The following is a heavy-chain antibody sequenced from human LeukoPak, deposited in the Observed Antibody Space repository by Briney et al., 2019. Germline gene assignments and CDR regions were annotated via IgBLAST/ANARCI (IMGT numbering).Heavy chain of an antibody. CDR2: IYYSGST. J-gene: IGHJ4*02. CDR1: GGSISSSSYY. Sequence: SGTLSLTCTVSGGSISSSSYYWVWIRQPPGKGLEWIGSIYYSGSTYYNPSLKSRVTISVDTSKNQFSLKLSSVTAADTAVYYCARHVYSSSWVDYWGQGTLVTVSS. D-gene: IGHD6-13*01. CDR3: ARHVYSSSWVDY. V-gene: IGHV4-39*01.